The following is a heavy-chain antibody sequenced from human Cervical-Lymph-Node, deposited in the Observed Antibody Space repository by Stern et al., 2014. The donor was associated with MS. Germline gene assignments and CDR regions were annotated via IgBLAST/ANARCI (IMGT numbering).Heavy chain of an antibody. D-gene: IGHD6-19*01. CDR2: INPNTGDT. CDR1: RYTFTAYS. V-gene: IGHV1-2*02. Sequence: VQLVESGAEVKKPGASLKVSCKTSRYTFTAYSFHWVRQAHGQGLQWMGWINPNTGDTTYAKTFRGRVTMTRDSSINPVYMELSRLTSDDTAVYYCAAVSTTSSASPFDYWGQGTLLTVSS. CDR3: AAVSTTSSASPFDY. J-gene: IGHJ4*02.